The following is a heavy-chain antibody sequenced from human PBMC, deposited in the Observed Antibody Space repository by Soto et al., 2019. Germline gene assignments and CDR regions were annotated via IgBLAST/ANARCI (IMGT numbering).Heavy chain of an antibody. CDR3: ARERAATIYYFDY. V-gene: IGHV1-69*15. Sequence: SVKVSCKASGGTFSSYAISWVRQAPGQGLEWMGRIIPIFGTANYAQKFQGRVTITADESTSTAYMELSSLRSEDTAVYYCARERAATIYYFDYWGQGTLVTVSS. D-gene: IGHD6-25*01. CDR2: IIPIFGTA. CDR1: GGTFSSYA. J-gene: IGHJ4*02.